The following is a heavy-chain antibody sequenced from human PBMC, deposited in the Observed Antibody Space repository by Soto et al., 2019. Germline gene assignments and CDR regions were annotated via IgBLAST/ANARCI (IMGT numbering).Heavy chain of an antibody. CDR3: AKEARNVGGWYYYYYMDV. J-gene: IGHJ6*03. D-gene: IGHD6-19*01. V-gene: IGHV3-23*01. Sequence: GGSLRLSCAASGFTFSSYAMSWVRQAPGKGLEWVSAISGSGGSTYYADSVKGRFTISRDNSKNTLYLQMNSLRAEDTAVYYCAKEARNVGGWYYYYYMDVWGKGTTVTVSS. CDR1: GFTFSSYA. CDR2: ISGSGGST.